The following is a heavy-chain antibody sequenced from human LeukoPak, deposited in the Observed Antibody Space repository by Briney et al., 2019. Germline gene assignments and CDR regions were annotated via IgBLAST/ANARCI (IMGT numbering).Heavy chain of an antibody. Sequence: GGSLRLSCAASGSIFSSCWMHWVRQAPGKGLVWVSRINSDGSSTSYADSVKGRFTISRDNAKNTLYLQMSSLRAEDTAVYYCAKDFKSSGWYVLPYFDYWGQGTLVTVSS. CDR3: AKDFKSSGWYVLPYFDY. D-gene: IGHD6-19*01. J-gene: IGHJ4*02. CDR2: INSDGSST. CDR1: GSIFSSCW. V-gene: IGHV3-74*01.